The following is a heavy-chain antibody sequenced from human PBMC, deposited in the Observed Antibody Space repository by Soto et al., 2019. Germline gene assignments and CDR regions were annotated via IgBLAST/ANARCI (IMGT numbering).Heavy chain of an antibody. V-gene: IGHV3-30*03. CDR1: GFTFSSYG. J-gene: IGHJ6*02. Sequence: PGGSLRLSCAASGFTFSSYGMHWVRQAPGKGLEWVAVISYDGSNKYYADSVKGRFTISRDNSKNTLYLQMNSLRAEDTAVYYCEGMDVWGQGTTVTVSS. CDR3: EGMDV. CDR2: ISYDGSNK.